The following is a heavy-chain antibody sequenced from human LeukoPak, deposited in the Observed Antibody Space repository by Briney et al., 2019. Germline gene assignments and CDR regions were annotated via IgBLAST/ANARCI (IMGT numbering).Heavy chain of an antibody. CDR3: ARGRRSRLRYFDWLTSAFDI. V-gene: IGHV4-34*01. J-gene: IGHJ3*02. CDR1: GGSFSGYY. Sequence: KPSETLSLTCAVYGGSFSGYYWSWIRQPPGKGLEWIREINHSGSTNYNPSLKSRVTISVDTSKNQFSLKLSSVTAADTAVYYCARGRRSRLRYFDWLTSAFDIWGQGTMVTVSS. D-gene: IGHD3-9*01. CDR2: INHSGST.